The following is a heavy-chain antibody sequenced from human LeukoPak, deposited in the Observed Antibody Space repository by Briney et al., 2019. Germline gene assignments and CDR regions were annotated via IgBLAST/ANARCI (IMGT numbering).Heavy chain of an antibody. CDR3: ARDQYGLEYGSLLDY. CDR2: ISGSGGST. V-gene: IGHV3-23*01. Sequence: GGSLRLSCAVSEFTFSSYSMSWVRQAPGKGLEWVSGISGSGGSTYYADSVKGRFTISRDNSKNTLYRQITSVRAEDTAVYDCARDQYGLEYGSLLDYWGQGTLVTVSS. CDR1: EFTFSSYS. D-gene: IGHD3-3*01. J-gene: IGHJ4*02.